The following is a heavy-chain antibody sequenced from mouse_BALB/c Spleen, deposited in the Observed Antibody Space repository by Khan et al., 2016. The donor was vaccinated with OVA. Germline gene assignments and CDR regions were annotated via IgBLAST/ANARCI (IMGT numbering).Heavy chain of an antibody. V-gene: IGHV1-76*01. CDR2: IYPGTDNT. J-gene: IGHJ2*01. D-gene: IGHD3-2*02. CDR3: AREEALYYFDY. Sequence: QMQLEESGAELVRPGASVKLSCKTSGYIFTNYWIHWIKQRSGQGLEWIARIYPGTDNTYYDEKLKDKATLTADKSSSTAYMQLSSLKSEDSAVYFCAREEALYYFDYWGQGTTLTVSS. CDR1: GYIFTNYW.